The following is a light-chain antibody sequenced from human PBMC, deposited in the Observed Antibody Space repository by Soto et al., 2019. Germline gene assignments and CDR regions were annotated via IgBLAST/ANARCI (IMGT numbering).Light chain of an antibody. Sequence: QSVLTQPASVSGSPGQSITLSCTGTSNDIGTYNYVSWYQQHPGKAPKLMIYDVTARPSGVSNRFSGSKSGNTASLTISGLQPDDEADYYCSSCTSSTTHVTFGGGTKLTVL. J-gene: IGLJ2*01. CDR3: SSCTSSTTHVT. CDR1: SNDIGTYNY. V-gene: IGLV2-14*03. CDR2: DVT.